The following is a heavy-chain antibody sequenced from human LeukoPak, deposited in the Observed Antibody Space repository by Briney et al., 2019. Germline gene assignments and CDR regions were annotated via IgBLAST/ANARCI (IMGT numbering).Heavy chain of an antibody. Sequence: SETLSLTCAVYGGSFSGYYWSWIRQPPGKGLEWIGEINHSGSTNYNPSLKSRVTISVDTSKNQFSLKLSSVTAADTAVYYCARGKSKVHDYWGQGTLVTVSS. CDR2: INHSGST. CDR1: GGSFSGYY. V-gene: IGHV4-34*01. J-gene: IGHJ4*02. CDR3: ARGKSKVHDY. D-gene: IGHD1-1*01.